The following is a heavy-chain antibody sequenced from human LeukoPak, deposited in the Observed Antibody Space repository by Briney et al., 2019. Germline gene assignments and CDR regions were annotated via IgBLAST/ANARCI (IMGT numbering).Heavy chain of an antibody. CDR2: IWYEGSNK. Sequence: GGALRLSCAQSGFTFSSYGMHWVRQAPGEGLEWVSVIWYEGSNKYYADSVKGRFTISRDNSKNTLYLQMNSLRAEDTAVYYCAKSGTSSWYAEDYYYMDVWGKGTTVTVSS. D-gene: IGHD6-13*01. CDR1: GFTFSSYG. CDR3: AKSGTSSWYAEDYYYMDV. J-gene: IGHJ6*03. V-gene: IGHV3-33*06.